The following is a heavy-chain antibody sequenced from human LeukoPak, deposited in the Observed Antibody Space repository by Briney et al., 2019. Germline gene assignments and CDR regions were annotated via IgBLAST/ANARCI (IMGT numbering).Heavy chain of an antibody. Sequence: GESLRLSCAASGFTFSSYAMNWVRQAPGKGPESVAAISGSGGNTYYADSVKGRLTISRDNPKNTVYLQMNSLRAEDTAVYYCAKGGGYSCATKFDYWGQGTLVTVSS. CDR1: GFTFSSYA. CDR2: ISGSGGNT. CDR3: AKGGGYSCATKFDY. V-gene: IGHV3-23*01. D-gene: IGHD5-18*01. J-gene: IGHJ4*02.